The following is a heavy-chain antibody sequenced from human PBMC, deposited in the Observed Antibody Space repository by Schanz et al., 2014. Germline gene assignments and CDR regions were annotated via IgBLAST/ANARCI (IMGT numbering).Heavy chain of an antibody. Sequence: QVQLVQSGAEVKKPGASVKVSCKVSGSIFSKLLMHWVRQGPAKGLEWMGGFDPKKGEAIYAQKFQGRVTMTEDTSTGTAYMELRSLTSEDTAVYYCATGPHIVVAFDYWGQGTLVTASS. D-gene: IGHD2-21*01. V-gene: IGHV1-24*01. J-gene: IGHJ4*02. CDR2: FDPKKGEA. CDR3: ATGPHIVVAFDY. CDR1: GSIFSKLL.